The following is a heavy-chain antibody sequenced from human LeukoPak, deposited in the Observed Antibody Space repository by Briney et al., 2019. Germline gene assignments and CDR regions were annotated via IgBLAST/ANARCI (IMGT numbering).Heavy chain of an antibody. V-gene: IGHV3-9*01. D-gene: IGHD2-15*01. CDR1: GFTFDDYA. CDR2: ICWNSGSI. CDR3: AKDSRILSYYMDV. Sequence: PGRSLRLSCAASGFTFDDYAMHWVRHAPGKGLEWVSGICWNSGSIGYADSVKGRFTISRDNAKNSLYLQMNSLRAEDTALYYCAKDSRILSYYMDVWGKGTTVTVSS. J-gene: IGHJ6*03.